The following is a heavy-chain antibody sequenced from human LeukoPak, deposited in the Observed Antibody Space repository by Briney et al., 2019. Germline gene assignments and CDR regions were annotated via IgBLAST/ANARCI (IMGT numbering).Heavy chain of an antibody. CDR2: IYYSGST. CDR1: GGSISSSSYY. CDR3: ARATYYDFWSGYIYYYYMDV. J-gene: IGHJ6*03. Sequence: ASETLSLTCTVSGGSISSSSYYWSWIRQPPGKGLEWIGSIYYSGSTYYNPSLKSRVTISVDTSKNQFSLKLSSVTAADTAVYYCARATYYDFWSGYIYYYYMDVWGKGTTVTVSS. D-gene: IGHD3-3*01. V-gene: IGHV4-39*07.